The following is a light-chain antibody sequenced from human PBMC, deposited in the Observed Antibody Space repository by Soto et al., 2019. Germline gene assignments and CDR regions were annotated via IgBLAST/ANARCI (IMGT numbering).Light chain of an antibody. J-gene: IGLJ2*01. CDR1: TSDVGGSNY. CDR3: SSYTSSAPGVL. V-gene: IGLV2-14*03. CDR2: DVS. Sequence: QSVLTQPASVSGSPGQSITISCSGTTSDVGGSNYVSWYQQHPGEAPKLMIYDVSYRPSGVSNRFSGSKSGNTASLTISGLQAEDEAEYFCSSYTSSAPGVLFGGGTKLTVL.